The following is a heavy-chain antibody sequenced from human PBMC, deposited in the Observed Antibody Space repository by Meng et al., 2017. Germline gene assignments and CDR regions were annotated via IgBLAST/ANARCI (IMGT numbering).Heavy chain of an antibody. V-gene: IGHV3-74*01. CDR1: GFTFSSYW. CDR2: INSDGSST. J-gene: IGHJ1*01. CDR3: ARPKWESNHHGVYFQH. D-gene: IGHD1-26*01. Sequence: GESLKISCAASGFTFSSYWMHWVRQAPGKGLVWVSRINSDGSSTSYADSVKGRFTISRDNAKNTLYLQMNSLRAEDSAVHYCARPKWESNHHGVYFQHWGQGTLVTVSS.